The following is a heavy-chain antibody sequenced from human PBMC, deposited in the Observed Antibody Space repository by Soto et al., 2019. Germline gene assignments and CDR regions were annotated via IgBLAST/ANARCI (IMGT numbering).Heavy chain of an antibody. CDR2: VYYSGST. CDR3: ARQPRGKGYGERGLYFDH. J-gene: IGHJ4*02. CDR1: GGSTNSRSDY. D-gene: IGHD3-16*01. Sequence: SETLSLTCTVSGGSTNSRSDYWGWIRQPPGRGLEWIGSVYYSGSTHDNPSLQSRVSISVDTSRNQFSLNLISVTAADTAVYFCARQPRGKGYGERGLYFDHWDQESLVAVSS. V-gene: IGHV4-39*01.